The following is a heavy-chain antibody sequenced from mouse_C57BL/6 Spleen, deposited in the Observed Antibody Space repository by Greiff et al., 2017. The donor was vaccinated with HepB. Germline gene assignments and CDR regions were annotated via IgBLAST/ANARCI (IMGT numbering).Heavy chain of an antibody. J-gene: IGHJ2*01. CDR1: GFTFSDYG. CDR3: ARGGLDY. Sequence: EVMLVESGGGLVKPGGSLKLSCAASGFTFSDYGMHWVRQAPEKGLEWVAYISSGSSTIYYADTVKGRFTISRDKAKNTLFLQMTSLRSEDTTMYYCARGGLDYWGQGTTLTVSS. CDR2: ISSGSSTI. V-gene: IGHV5-17*01.